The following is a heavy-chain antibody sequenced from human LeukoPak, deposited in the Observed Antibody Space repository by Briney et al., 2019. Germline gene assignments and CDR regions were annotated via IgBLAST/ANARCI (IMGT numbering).Heavy chain of an antibody. CDR1: GGTFISYA. CDR2: IIPIFGTA. Sequence: SVKVSCKASGGTFISYAISWVRQAPGQGLEWMGGIIPIFGTANYAQKFQGRVTITADESTSTAYMELSSLRSEDTAVYYCALDDSSGYYRIGDYWGQGTLVTVSS. J-gene: IGHJ4*02. CDR3: ALDDSSGYYRIGDY. D-gene: IGHD3-22*01. V-gene: IGHV1-69*13.